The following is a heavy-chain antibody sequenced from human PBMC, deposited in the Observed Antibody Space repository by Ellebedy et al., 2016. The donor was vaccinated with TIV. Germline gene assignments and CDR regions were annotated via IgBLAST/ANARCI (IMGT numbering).Heavy chain of an antibody. V-gene: IGHV4-59*01. J-gene: IGHJ4*02. Sequence: MPSETLSLTCTVSGGSISSYYWSWIRQPPGKGLEWIGYIYYSGSTNYNPSLKSRVTISVDTSKNQFSLKLSSVTAADTAVYYCARVRNTAMVDYYFDYWGQGTLVTVSS. CDR3: ARVRNTAMVDYYFDY. CDR2: IYYSGST. CDR1: GGSISSYY. D-gene: IGHD5-18*01.